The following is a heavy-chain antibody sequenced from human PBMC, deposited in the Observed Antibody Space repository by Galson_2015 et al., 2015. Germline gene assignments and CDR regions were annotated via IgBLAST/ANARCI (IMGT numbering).Heavy chain of an antibody. CDR3: ARQILDYDFWSGYYPTNFDY. Sequence: SLRLSCAASEFTFSSYYMSWVRQAPGKGLEWVSSISSTTTYTYYADSVKGRFTISRDNAKNSLYLQTNSLGAEDTAVYYCARQILDYDFWSGYYPTNFDYWGQGTLVTVSS. CDR1: EFTFSSYY. J-gene: IGHJ4*02. D-gene: IGHD3-3*01. CDR2: ISSTTTYT. V-gene: IGHV3-21*01.